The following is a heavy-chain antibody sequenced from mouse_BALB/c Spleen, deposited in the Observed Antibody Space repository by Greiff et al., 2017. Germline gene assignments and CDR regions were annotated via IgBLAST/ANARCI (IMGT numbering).Heavy chain of an antibody. J-gene: IGHJ2*01. Sequence: EVQLVESGGGLVQPKGSLKLSCAASGFTFNTYAMNWVRQVPGKGLEWVARIRSKSNNYATYYADSVKDRFTISRDDSQSMLYLQMNNLKTEDTAMYYCVRSRDYFDYWGQGTTLTVSS. V-gene: IGHV10-1*02. CDR2: IRSKSNNYAT. CDR1: GFTFNTYA. D-gene: IGHD3-3*01. CDR3: VRSRDYFDY.